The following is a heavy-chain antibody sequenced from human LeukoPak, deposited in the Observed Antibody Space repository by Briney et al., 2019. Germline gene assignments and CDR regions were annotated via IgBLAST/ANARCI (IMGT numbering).Heavy chain of an antibody. Sequence: PGGSLRLSCAASGFTFSSYSMNWVRQAPGKGLEWVSSISSSSSYIYYADSVKGRFTISRDNAKNSLYLQMNSLRAEDTAVYYCARGSSGWTPDYYYYGMDVWGQGTTVTVSS. J-gene: IGHJ6*02. CDR1: GFTFSSYS. V-gene: IGHV3-21*01. D-gene: IGHD6-19*01. CDR3: ARGSSGWTPDYYYYGMDV. CDR2: ISSSSSYI.